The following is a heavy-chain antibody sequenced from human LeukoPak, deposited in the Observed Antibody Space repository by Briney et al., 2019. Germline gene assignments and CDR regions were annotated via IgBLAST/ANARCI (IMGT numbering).Heavy chain of an antibody. CDR1: GGSFSGYY. D-gene: IGHD3-22*01. J-gene: IGHJ4*02. CDR3: ARRLRGYYDSSGYYRHIDY. CDR2: TNHSGST. Sequence: SETLSLTCAVYGGSFSGYYWSWIRQPPGKGLEWIWETNHSGSTNYNPSLKSRVTISVDTSKNQFSLKLSSVTAADTAVYYCARRLRGYYDSSGYYRHIDYWGQGTLVTVSS. V-gene: IGHV4-34*01.